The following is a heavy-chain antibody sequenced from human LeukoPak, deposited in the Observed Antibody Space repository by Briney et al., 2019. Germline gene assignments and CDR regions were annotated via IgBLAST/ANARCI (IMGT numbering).Heavy chain of an antibody. V-gene: IGHV1-24*01. CDR1: GYTLTELS. CDR2: FDPEDGET. J-gene: IGHJ3*02. Sequence: ASVKVSCKVSGYTLTELSMHWVRQAPGKGLEWMGGFDPEDGETIYAQKIQGRVTMTEDTSTDTAYMELSSLRSEDTAVYYCATSIIGGYSYGVRSAFDIWGQGTMVTVSS. CDR3: ATSIIGGYSYGVRSAFDI. D-gene: IGHD5-18*01.